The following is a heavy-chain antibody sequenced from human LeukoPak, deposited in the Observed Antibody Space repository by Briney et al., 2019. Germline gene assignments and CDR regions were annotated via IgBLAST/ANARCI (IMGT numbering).Heavy chain of an antibody. CDR3: TRVEDSYGPRRADY. CDR1: GFTFGDYA. J-gene: IGHJ4*02. V-gene: IGHV3-49*03. D-gene: IGHD5-18*01. Sequence: HPGRSLRLSCTASGFTFGDYAMSWFRQAPGKGLEWVGFIRSKAYGGTTEYAASVKGRFTISRDDSKSIAYLQMNSLKTEDTAVYYCTRVEDSYGPRRADYWGQGTLVTVSS. CDR2: IRSKAYGGTT.